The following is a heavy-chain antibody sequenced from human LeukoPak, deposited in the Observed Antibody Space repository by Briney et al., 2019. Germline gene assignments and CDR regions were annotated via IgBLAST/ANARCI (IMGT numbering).Heavy chain of an antibody. Sequence: GGSLRLSCAASGFTFSSYSMNWVRQAPGKGLEWVSAISGSGGSTYYADSVKGRFTISRDNSKNTLYLQMNSLRAEDTAVYYCAKPGLALRYYFDYWGQGTLVTVSS. CDR2: ISGSGGST. V-gene: IGHV3-23*01. D-gene: IGHD3/OR15-3a*01. CDR1: GFTFSSYS. J-gene: IGHJ4*02. CDR3: AKPGLALRYYFDY.